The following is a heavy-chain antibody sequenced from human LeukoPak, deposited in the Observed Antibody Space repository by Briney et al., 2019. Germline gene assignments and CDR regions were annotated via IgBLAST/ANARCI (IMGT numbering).Heavy chain of an antibody. CDR1: GYTFTSYD. D-gene: IGHD3-10*01. CDR3: ARGILLWFGELKGFDP. CDR2: MNPNSGNT. Sequence: ASVKVSCKASGYTFTSYDINWVRQATGQGLEWMGWMNPNSGNTGCAQKFQGRVTITRNTSISTAYMELSSLRSEDTAVYYCARGILLWFGELKGFDPWGQGTLVTVSS. J-gene: IGHJ5*02. V-gene: IGHV1-8*03.